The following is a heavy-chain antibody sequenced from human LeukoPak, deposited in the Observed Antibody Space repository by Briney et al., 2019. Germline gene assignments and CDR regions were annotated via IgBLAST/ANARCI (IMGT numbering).Heavy chain of an antibody. CDR1: GFTFSSYE. D-gene: IGHD3/OR15-3a*01. V-gene: IGHV3-48*03. Sequence: PGGSLRLSCAASGFTFSSYEMNWVRQAPGRGLEWVSYISTSGSNRNYADSVKDRFTISRDKAKNSLYLQMNSLRAEDPSVYYCVRADFDWYVPWGQGTLVSVSS. J-gene: IGHJ5*02. CDR3: VRADFDWYVP. CDR2: ISTSGSNR.